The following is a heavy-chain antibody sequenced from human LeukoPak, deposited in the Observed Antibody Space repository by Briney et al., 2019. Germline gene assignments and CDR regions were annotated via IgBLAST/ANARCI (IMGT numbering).Heavy chain of an antibody. V-gene: IGHV1-69*01. CDR3: ARSDYDSSGYHRY. D-gene: IGHD3-22*01. CDR2: IIPIFGTA. J-gene: IGHJ4*02. CDR1: GGTFSSYA. Sequence: SVKVSCKASGGTFSSYAISWVRQAPGQGHELMGGIIPIFGTANYAQKFQGRVTITAGESTSTAYMELSSLRSEDTAVYYCARSDYDSSGYHRYWGQGTLVTVSS.